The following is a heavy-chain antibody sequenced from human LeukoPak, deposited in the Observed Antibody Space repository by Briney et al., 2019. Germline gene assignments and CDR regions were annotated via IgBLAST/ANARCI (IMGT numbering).Heavy chain of an antibody. Sequence: SETLSLTCTVSGGSISSYYWSWIRQPAGKGLEWIGRIYTSGSTNYNPSLKSRVTMSVDTSKNQFSLKLSSVTAADTAVYYCARSKGDYYDSSGYYGYTLQHWGQGTLVTVSS. D-gene: IGHD3-22*01. CDR2: IYTSGST. J-gene: IGHJ1*01. CDR3: ARSKGDYYDSSGYYGYTLQH. CDR1: GGSISSYY. V-gene: IGHV4-4*07.